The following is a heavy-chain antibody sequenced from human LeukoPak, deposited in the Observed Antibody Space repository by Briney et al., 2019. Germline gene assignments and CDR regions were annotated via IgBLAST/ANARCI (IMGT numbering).Heavy chain of an antibody. D-gene: IGHD3-22*01. CDR2: INPNSGGT. J-gene: IGHJ6*03. CDR3: ARGPNDSSGYLVQSYYYYIDV. Sequence: ASVKVSCKASGYTFTDYYMHWVRQAPGQGLEWMGRINPNSGGTNYAQKFQGRVTMTRDTSISTAYMELSRLRSDDTAVYYCARGPNDSSGYLVQSYYYYIDVWGKGATVTVSS. V-gene: IGHV1-2*06. CDR1: GYTFTDYY.